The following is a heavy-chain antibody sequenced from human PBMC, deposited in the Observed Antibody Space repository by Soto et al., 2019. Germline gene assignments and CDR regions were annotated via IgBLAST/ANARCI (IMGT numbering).Heavy chain of an antibody. V-gene: IGHV1-18*04. CDR1: GYSFSTYR. CDR3: ARAVGAALAY. Sequence: GASVKVSCKASGYSFSTYRFIWVRQAPGQGLEWMGWIGAYNGNTNYAQKFQGRVTMTTDTSTNTVYMELGRLTSDDTAVYYCARAVGAALAYRGQRTPVTVSS. J-gene: IGHJ4*02. D-gene: IGHD6-25*01. CDR2: IGAYNGNT.